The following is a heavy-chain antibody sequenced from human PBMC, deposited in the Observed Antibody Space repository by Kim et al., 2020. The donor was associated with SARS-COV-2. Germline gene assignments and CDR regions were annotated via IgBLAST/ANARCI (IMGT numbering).Heavy chain of an antibody. D-gene: IGHD6-13*01. CDR1: GFTFSSYA. Sequence: GGSLRLSCAASGFTFSSYAMSWVRQAPGKGLEWVSAISGSGGSTYYADSVKGRFTISRDNSKNTLYLQMNSLRAEDTAVYYCAKSPVWSWGQQLDRFDYWGQGTLVTVSS. V-gene: IGHV3-23*01. J-gene: IGHJ4*02. CDR3: AKSPVWSWGQQLDRFDY. CDR2: ISGSGGST.